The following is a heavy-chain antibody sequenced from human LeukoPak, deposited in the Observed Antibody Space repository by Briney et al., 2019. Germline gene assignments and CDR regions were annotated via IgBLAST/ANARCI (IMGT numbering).Heavy chain of an antibody. CDR1: GFRFMSYG. D-gene: IGHD2-21*01. V-gene: IGHV3-23*01. CDR3: AKDVGNILWCHDL. CDR2: INGFGSST. Sequence: PGGSLRLSCAVSGFRFMSYGMSWVRQAPGKGLEWVSSINGFGSSTYHSDSVQGRFTISRDNSKNILYLEMNSLRVEDTAIYYCAKDVGNILWCHDLWGQGTLVTVFS. J-gene: IGHJ5*02.